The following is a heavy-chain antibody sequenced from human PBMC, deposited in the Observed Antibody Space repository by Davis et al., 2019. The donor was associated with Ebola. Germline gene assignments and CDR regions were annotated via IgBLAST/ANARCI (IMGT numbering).Heavy chain of an antibody. V-gene: IGHV3-73*01. CDR2: IRSKANSYAT. CDR3: AKGPKSGSLDY. CDR1: GFTFSGSA. D-gene: IGHD1-26*01. Sequence: GESLKISCAASGFTFSGSAMHWVRQASGKGLEWVGRIRSKANSYATAYAASVKGRFTISRDNSKNTLYLQMNSLRADDTAVYYCAKGPKSGSLDYWGQGTLVTVSS. J-gene: IGHJ4*02.